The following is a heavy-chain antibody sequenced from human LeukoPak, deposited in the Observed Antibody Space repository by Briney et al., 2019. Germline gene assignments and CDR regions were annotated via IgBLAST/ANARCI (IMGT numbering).Heavy chain of an antibody. J-gene: IGHJ4*02. CDR2: ISYDGSNK. CDR1: GFTFSSYR. D-gene: IGHD3-10*01. CDR3: AKGSRFWIGEPSGDFDY. V-gene: IGHV3-30*18. Sequence: PGGSLGLSCAASGFTFSSYRVNWGRQAPGKGLEWVAVISYDGSNKYYADSVKGRFTISRDNSKNTLYLQMNSLRAEDTAVYYCAKGSRFWIGEPSGDFDYWGQGTLVTVSS.